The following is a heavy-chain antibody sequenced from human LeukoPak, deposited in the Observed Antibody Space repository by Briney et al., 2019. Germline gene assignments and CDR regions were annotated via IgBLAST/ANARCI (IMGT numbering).Heavy chain of an antibody. D-gene: IGHD3-3*01. CDR2: MNPNSGNT. V-gene: IGHV1-8*01. CDR1: GYTFTSYD. CDR3: ARGRAIFGVAVYYFDY. J-gene: IGHJ4*02. Sequence: ASVKASCKASGYTFTSYDINWVRQATGQGLAWMGWMNPNSGNTGYAQKFQGRVTMTRNTSISTAYMELSSLRSEDTAVYYCARGRAIFGVAVYYFDYWGQGTLVTVSS.